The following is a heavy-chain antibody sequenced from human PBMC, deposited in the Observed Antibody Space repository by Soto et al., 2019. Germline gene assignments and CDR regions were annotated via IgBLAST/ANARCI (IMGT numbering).Heavy chain of an antibody. J-gene: IGHJ4*02. CDR2: IYYSGST. Sequence: QVQLQESGPGLVKPSETLSLTCTVSGGSISSYYWSWIRQPPGKGLEWIGYIYYSGSTNYNPSLKSRVTISVDTSKNQFSLKLSSVTAADTAVYYCARHDTGGYCSGGSCYGSFDYWGQGTLVTVSS. CDR1: GGSISSYY. V-gene: IGHV4-59*08. D-gene: IGHD2-15*01. CDR3: ARHDTGGYCSGGSCYGSFDY.